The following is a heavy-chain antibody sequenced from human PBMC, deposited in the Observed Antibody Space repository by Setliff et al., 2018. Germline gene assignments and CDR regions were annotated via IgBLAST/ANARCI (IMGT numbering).Heavy chain of an antibody. J-gene: IGHJ6*03. D-gene: IGHD3-3*01. CDR2: ITTYTGKT. V-gene: IGHV1-18*01. Sequence: ASVKVSCKTFGYNFINSAIAWVRQAPGQGLEWVGEITTYTGKTNYGQNVQGRVTMTADTATGTAYLELRSLTSDDTALYYCVRGFSKFYYYYYYYMDVWGKGTTVTVSS. CDR1: GYNFINSA. CDR3: VRGFSKFYYYYYYYMDV.